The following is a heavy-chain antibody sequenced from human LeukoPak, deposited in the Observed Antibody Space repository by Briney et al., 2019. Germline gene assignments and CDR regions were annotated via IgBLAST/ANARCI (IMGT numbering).Heavy chain of an antibody. CDR3: ARDAGYVDTDIDY. Sequence: PGGSLRLSCAASGFTFSSYAMHGVRQAPGKGLEWVAVISYDGSNKYYADSVKGRFTISRDNSKNTLYLQMNSMRAEDTAVYYCARDAGYVDTDIDYWGQGTLATVSS. CDR2: ISYDGSNK. D-gene: IGHD5-18*01. J-gene: IGHJ4*02. CDR1: GFTFSSYA. V-gene: IGHV3-30*01.